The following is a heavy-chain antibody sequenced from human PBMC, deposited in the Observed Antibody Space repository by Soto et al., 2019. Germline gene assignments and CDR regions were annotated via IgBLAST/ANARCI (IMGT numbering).Heavy chain of an antibody. V-gene: IGHV3-7*05. D-gene: IGHD3-22*01. CDR1: GFTFSSYW. CDR3: ARTAHYYDSSGYYYDYYYGMDV. J-gene: IGHJ6*02. CDR2: IKQDGSEK. Sequence: EVQLVESGGGLVQPGGSLRLSCAASGFTFSSYWMSWVRQAPGKGLEWVANIKQDGSEKYYVDSVKGRFTISRDNAKNSLYLQMNSLRAEDTAVYYCARTAHYYDSSGYYYDYYYGMDVWGQGTTLTVSS.